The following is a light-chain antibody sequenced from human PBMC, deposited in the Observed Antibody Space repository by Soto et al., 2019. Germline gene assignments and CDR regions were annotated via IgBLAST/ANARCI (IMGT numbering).Light chain of an antibody. V-gene: IGKV3-20*01. J-gene: IGKJ2*01. CDR3: EQYGRSPGYT. CDR1: QSVSSSY. CDR2: GAS. Sequence: EIVLTQSPGTLSLSPGERATLSCRASQSVSSSYLAWYQQKPGQAPRLLIYGASSRATGIPDRFSGSGSGTDFTLTISRLEPEDVAVYYCEQYGRSPGYTFGQGTKLEIK.